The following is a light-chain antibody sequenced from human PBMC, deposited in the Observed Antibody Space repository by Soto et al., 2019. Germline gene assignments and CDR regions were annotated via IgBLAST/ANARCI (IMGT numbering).Light chain of an antibody. CDR2: EVS. V-gene: IGLV2-14*01. CDR3: SSYTSSSSLYV. J-gene: IGLJ1*01. CDR1: SSDVGGYNY. Sequence: QSVLTQPASVSVSPGQSITISCTGTSSDVGGYNYVSWYQQHPGTAPKLMIYEVSNRPSGLSNRFSGSKSGNTASLTISGLQAEDEADYYCSSYTSSSSLYVFGTGTKVTVL.